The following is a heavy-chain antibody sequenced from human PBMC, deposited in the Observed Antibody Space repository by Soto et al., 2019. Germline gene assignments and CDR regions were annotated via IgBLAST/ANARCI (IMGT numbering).Heavy chain of an antibody. J-gene: IGHJ4*02. D-gene: IGHD3-10*01. CDR3: GRSSQAGSQVLPVCY. CDR1: GFTVSSNY. Sequence: EVQLVESGGGLVQPGGSLRLSCAASGFTVSSNYMSWVRQAPGKGLEWVSVIYSGGNTYYADSVKDRFSISRDKSKNTLFFQMNSLKGEDTAMYLCGRSSQAGSQVLPVCYWGQGNPVTVSS. V-gene: IGHV3-66*01. CDR2: IYSGGNT.